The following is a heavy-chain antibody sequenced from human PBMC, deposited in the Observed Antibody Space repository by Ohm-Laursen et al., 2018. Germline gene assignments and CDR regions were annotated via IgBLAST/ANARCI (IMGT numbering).Heavy chain of an antibody. J-gene: IGHJ4*02. CDR2: ISWNSGSI. D-gene: IGHD5-18*01. Sequence: SLRLSCAASGFTFDDYAMHWVRQAPGKGLEWASGISWNSGSIGYADSVKGRFTISRDNAKNSLYLQMNSLRAEDTALYYCAKDLDTAMVTRAFDYWGQGTLVTVSS. CDR1: GFTFDDYA. V-gene: IGHV3-9*01. CDR3: AKDLDTAMVTRAFDY.